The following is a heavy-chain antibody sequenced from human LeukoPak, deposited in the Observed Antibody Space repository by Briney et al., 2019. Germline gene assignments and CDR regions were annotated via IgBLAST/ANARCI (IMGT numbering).Heavy chain of an antibody. CDR2: IRNDGSNE. CDR1: GFTFSSYG. CDR3: ARAGSFGGDDY. J-gene: IGHJ4*02. D-gene: IGHD1-26*01. Sequence: PGGSLRLSCAAAGFTFSSYGMQWVRQAPGSGLGWVTFIRNDGSNEYYGDSVKGRFTISRDNYKNTLYLQMNSLRTKGTAVYFCARAGSFGGDDYWGQGTLVSVSS. V-gene: IGHV3-30*02.